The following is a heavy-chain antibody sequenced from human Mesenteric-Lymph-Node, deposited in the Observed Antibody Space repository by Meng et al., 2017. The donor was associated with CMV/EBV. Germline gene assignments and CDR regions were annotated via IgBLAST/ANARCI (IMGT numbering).Heavy chain of an antibody. Sequence: QVQLQRGGAGLLKPSETLSLPCAVYGGSFSGYYWSWIRQPPGKGLEWIGEINHSGSTNYNPSLKSRVTISVDTSKNQFSLKLSSATAADTAVYYCARHQRWLKSEGGFNYWGQGTLVTVSS. J-gene: IGHJ4*02. D-gene: IGHD4-23*01. CDR2: INHSGST. CDR3: ARHQRWLKSEGGFNY. V-gene: IGHV4-34*01. CDR1: GGSFSGYY.